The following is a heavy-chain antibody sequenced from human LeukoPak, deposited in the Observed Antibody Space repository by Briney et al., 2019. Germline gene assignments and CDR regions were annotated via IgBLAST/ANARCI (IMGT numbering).Heavy chain of an antibody. CDR3: ASLDSSSWWPSGGIDI. J-gene: IGHJ3*02. V-gene: IGHV1-8*01. CDR1: GYTFTSYD. CDR2: MNPNSGNT. Sequence: ASVKASCKASGYTFTSYDINWVRQATGQGLEWMGWMNPNSGNTGYAQKFQGRVTMTRNTSISTAYMELSSLRSEDTAVYYCASLDSSSWWPSGGIDIWGQGTMVTVSS. D-gene: IGHD6-13*01.